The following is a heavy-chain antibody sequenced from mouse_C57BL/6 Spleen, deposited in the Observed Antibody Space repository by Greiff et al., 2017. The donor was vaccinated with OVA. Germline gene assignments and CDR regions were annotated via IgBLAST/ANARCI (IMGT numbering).Heavy chain of an antibody. D-gene: IGHD3-2*02. Sequence: EVQLVESGGGLVKPGGSLKLSCAASGFTFSSYAMSWVRQTPEKRLEWVATISDGGSYTYYQDNVKGRFTISRDNAKNNLYLQMSHLKSEDTAMYYWGSDGAAHAYYSMDYWGQGTSVTVSS. CDR2: ISDGGSYT. V-gene: IGHV5-4*01. CDR1: GFTFSSYA. CDR3: GSDGAAHAYYSMDY. J-gene: IGHJ4*01.